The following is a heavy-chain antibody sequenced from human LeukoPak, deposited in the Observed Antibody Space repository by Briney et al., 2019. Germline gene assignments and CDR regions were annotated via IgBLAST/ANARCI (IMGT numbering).Heavy chain of an antibody. CDR3: ARALYSMTTVTTEYWFDY. Sequence: SQTLSLTCTVSGGSISSGDYYWGWVRQPPGKGMEWGGYIYYNGSTYYNPSLERGVIISVDTCKKQFSLKLTSVTAADTAVYYCARALYSMTTVTTEYWFDYWGQGTLVTVSS. D-gene: IGHD4-17*01. V-gene: IGHV4-30-4*01. CDR1: GGSISSGDYY. J-gene: IGHJ4*02. CDR2: IYYNGST.